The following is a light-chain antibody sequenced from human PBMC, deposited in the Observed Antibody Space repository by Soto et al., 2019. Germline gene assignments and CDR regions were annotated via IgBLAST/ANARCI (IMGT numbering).Light chain of an antibody. Sequence: AIQLTQSPSSLSASVGDRVTITCRASQDISTALAWYQQKPGKAPKVLIYDASSLQGGVPSRFSGSGSGTDFTLTIPSLQPEDFASYYSQQFHNYPLSFGGGTKVDIK. CDR3: QQFHNYPLS. V-gene: IGKV1D-13*01. CDR2: DAS. J-gene: IGKJ4*01. CDR1: QDISTA.